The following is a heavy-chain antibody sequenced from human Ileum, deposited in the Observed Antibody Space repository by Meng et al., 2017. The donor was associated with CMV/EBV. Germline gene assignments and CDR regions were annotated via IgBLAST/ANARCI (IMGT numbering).Heavy chain of an antibody. V-gene: IGHV3-9*01. D-gene: IGHD3-16*01. CDR1: GFTFDDYA. Sequence: SLKISCAASGFTFDDYAMHWVRQAPGKGLEWVSGISWNSGSIGYADSVKGRFTISRDNAKNSLYLQMNSLRAEDTAIYYCARLQYFDYWGRGTLVTVSS. J-gene: IGHJ4*02. CDR2: ISWNSGSI. CDR3: ARLQYFDY.